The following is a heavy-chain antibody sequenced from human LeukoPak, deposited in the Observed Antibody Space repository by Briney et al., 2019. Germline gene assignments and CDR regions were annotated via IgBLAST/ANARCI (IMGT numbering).Heavy chain of an antibody. J-gene: IGHJ5*02. CDR2: INSDGSST. CDR1: GFTFSSYW. D-gene: IGHD1-14*01. Sequence: PGGSLRLSCAASGFTFSSYWMHWVRQVPWKGLVWVSRINSDGSSTSYADSVKGRFTISRDNAKNTLYLQMNSLRAEDTAVYYCAREPTEDFEIWFDPWGQGTLVTVSS. V-gene: IGHV3-74*01. CDR3: AREPTEDFEIWFDP.